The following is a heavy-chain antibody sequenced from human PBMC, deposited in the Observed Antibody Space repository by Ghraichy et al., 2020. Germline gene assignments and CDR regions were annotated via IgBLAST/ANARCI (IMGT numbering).Heavy chain of an antibody. CDR1: GYTFSSYG. V-gene: IGHV1-18*01. CDR3: ARDGVIAAGVLGGVVELHGMDV. D-gene: IGHD6-13*01. J-gene: IGHJ6*02. CDR2: ISAYNGNT. Sequence: ASVKVSCKASGYTFSSYGISWVRQAPGQGLEWMGWISAYNGNTNYAQKLQGRVTMTTDTSTSTAYMELRSLRSDDTAVYYCARDGVIAAGVLGGVVELHGMDVWGQGTTVTVSS.